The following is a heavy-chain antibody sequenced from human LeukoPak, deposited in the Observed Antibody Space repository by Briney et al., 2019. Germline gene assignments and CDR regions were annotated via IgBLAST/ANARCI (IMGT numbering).Heavy chain of an antibody. CDR1: GYSFTSYW. Sequence: GESLKISCEGSGYSFTSYWIGWVRQMPGKGLEWMGIIYPGDSDTRYSPSFQGQVTISADKSISTAYLQWSSLKASDTAMYYCARSADYGDYENNWFDPWGQGTLVTVSS. D-gene: IGHD4-17*01. CDR3: ARSADYGDYENNWFDP. V-gene: IGHV5-51*01. CDR2: IYPGDSDT. J-gene: IGHJ5*02.